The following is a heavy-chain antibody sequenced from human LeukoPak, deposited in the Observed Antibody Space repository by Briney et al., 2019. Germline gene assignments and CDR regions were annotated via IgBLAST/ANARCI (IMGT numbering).Heavy chain of an antibody. Sequence: GGSLRLSCAASGFTFSNYAMTWVRQTPGRGLEWVSTISGGGGTTHYADSVKGRFLISRDNSKNTLSLQMNSLRAEDTAVYYCARGHSSGWYYFDYWGQGTLVTVSS. CDR3: ARGHSSGWYYFDY. CDR2: ISGGGGTT. CDR1: GFTFSNYA. V-gene: IGHV3-23*01. D-gene: IGHD6-19*01. J-gene: IGHJ4*02.